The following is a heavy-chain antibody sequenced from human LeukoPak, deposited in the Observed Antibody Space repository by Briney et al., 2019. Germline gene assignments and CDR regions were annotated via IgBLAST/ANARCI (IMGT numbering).Heavy chain of an antibody. CDR3: AKSGGYGLIDY. CDR2: IYHSRST. CDR1: GYSISSGYY. D-gene: IGHD1-26*01. J-gene: IGHJ4*02. Sequence: PSETLSLTCTVSGYSISSGYYWGWIRQPPGKGLEWIGSIYHSRSTYYNPSLKSRVTISVDTSKNQFSLKLSSVTAADTAMYYCAKSGGYGLIDYWGQGTLVTVSS. V-gene: IGHV4-38-2*02.